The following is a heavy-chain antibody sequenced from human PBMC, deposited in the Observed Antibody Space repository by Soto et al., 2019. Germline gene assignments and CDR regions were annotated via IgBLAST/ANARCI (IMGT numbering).Heavy chain of an antibody. V-gene: IGHV4-4*02. J-gene: IGHJ3*02. Sequence: QVQLQESGPGLVKPSGTLSLTCAVSSGSISSSNWWSWVRQPPGKGLEWIGEIYHSGSTNYNPSLKSRVTMSVDKSKNHFSLKLSPVTAADTAVYYCARDFGAAATGWAFDIWGQGTMVTVSS. D-gene: IGHD3-3*01. CDR3: ARDFGAAATGWAFDI. CDR1: SGSISSSNW. CDR2: IYHSGST.